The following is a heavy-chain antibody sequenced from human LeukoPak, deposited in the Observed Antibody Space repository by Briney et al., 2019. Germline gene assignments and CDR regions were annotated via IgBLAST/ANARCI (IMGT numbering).Heavy chain of an antibody. Sequence: GGSLRLSCAASGFTFSSYWMSWVRQAPGKGLEWVANIKQDGSEKYYVDSVKGRFTISRDNSKNTLYLQMNSLRAEDTAVYYCAKGELERRIDIDYWGQGTLVTVSS. J-gene: IGHJ4*02. D-gene: IGHD1-1*01. CDR1: GFTFSSYW. CDR2: IKQDGSEK. V-gene: IGHV3-7*03. CDR3: AKGELERRIDIDY.